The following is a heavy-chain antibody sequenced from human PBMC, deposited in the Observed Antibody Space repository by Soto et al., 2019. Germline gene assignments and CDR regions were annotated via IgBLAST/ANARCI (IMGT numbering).Heavy chain of an antibody. CDR1: GLTFSSYW. D-gene: IGHD4-17*01. CDR3: ALSHTVTTDY. Sequence: EVQLVESGGGLVQPGGSLRLSCAASGLTFSSYWMHWVRQAPGKGLVWVSRINSAGSSTSCADSVKGRFTISRDNAKNTLYLQMNSLRAEDTAVYYCALSHTVTTDYWGQGTLVTVSS. CDR2: INSAGSST. J-gene: IGHJ4*02. V-gene: IGHV3-74*01.